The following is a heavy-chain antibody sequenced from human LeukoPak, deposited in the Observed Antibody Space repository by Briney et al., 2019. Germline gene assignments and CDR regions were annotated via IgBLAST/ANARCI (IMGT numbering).Heavy chain of an antibody. V-gene: IGHV1-69*05. CDR1: GGTFSSYA. Sequence: SVKVSCKXSGGTFSSYAISWVRQAPGQGLEWMGGIIPIFGTANYAQKFQGRVTITTDESTSTAYMELSSLRSEDTAVYYCAREDPAIAVAGYNWFDPWGQGTLVTVSS. D-gene: IGHD6-19*01. J-gene: IGHJ5*02. CDR3: AREDPAIAVAGYNWFDP. CDR2: IIPIFGTA.